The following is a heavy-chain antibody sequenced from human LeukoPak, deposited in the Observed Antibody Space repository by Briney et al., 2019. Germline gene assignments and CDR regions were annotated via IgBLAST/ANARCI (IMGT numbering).Heavy chain of an antibody. J-gene: IGHJ3*02. CDR1: GGSISSYY. CDR2: IYYSGST. Sequence: KPSETLSLTCTVSGGSISSYYWSWIRQPPGKGLEWIGYIYYSGSTNYNPSLKSRVTISVDTSKNQFSLKLSSVTAADTAVYYCARHGLDAFDIWGQGTMVTVSS. CDR3: ARHGLDAFDI. V-gene: IGHV4-59*08.